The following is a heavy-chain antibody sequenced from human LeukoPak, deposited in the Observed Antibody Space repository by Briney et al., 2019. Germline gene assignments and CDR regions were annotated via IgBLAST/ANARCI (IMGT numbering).Heavy chain of an antibody. CDR3: ARAQLSYSGSYYVFDY. J-gene: IGHJ4*02. V-gene: IGHV3-20*04. CDR2: INWNGGST. D-gene: IGHD1-26*01. Sequence: GGSLRLSCAASGFTFSSYWMHWVRQAPGKGLEWVSGINWNGGSTGYADSVKGRFTISRDNAKNSLYLQMNSLRAEDTALYYCARAQLSYSGSYYVFDYWGQGTLVTVSS. CDR1: GFTFSSYW.